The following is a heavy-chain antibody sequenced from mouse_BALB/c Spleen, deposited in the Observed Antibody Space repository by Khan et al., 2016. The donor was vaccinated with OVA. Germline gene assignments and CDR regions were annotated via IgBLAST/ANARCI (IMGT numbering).Heavy chain of an antibody. Sequence: EVQLQESGPELVKPGASVKMSCKTSGYTFTNYLMHWVKQKPGQGLEWIGYINPYNDGTKYNENFRGKATLTSDQYSSIAYMELRRQTPEDSAVPYCARYASTPYYAMDYWGQGTSVTVSP. CDR1: GYTFTNYL. V-gene: IGHV1S136*01. CDR3: ARYASTPYYAMDY. CDR2: INPYNDGT. J-gene: IGHJ4*01.